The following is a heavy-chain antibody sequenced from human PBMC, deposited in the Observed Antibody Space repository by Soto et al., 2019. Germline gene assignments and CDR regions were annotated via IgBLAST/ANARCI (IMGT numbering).Heavy chain of an antibody. CDR1: GLTLRSYA. J-gene: IGHJ5*02. D-gene: IGHD3-16*01. V-gene: IGHV3-23*01. CDR2: ISGRSGVP. CDR3: AKGGPFTGGFDP. Sequence: EGQLLQSGGDLVQPGGSLRLSCAGSGLTLRSYAMTWIRQTPEKGLEWVSTISGRSGVPSYADSVNGRFTVSRDNSKNTLYQQMNSLRPDDTAIYYCAKGGPFTGGFDPWGQGTLVTVAS.